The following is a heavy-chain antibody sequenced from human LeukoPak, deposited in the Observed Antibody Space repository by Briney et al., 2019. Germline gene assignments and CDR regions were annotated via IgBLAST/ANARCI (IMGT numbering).Heavy chain of an antibody. CDR2: INPSGGST. CDR1: GYTFTGYY. Sequence: GASVKVSCKASGYTFTGYYMHWVRQAPGQGLEWMGIINPSGGSTSYAQKFQGRVTMTRDTSTSTVYMELSSLRSEDTAVYYCARDLEAGGATAYFDYWGQGTLVTVSS. V-gene: IGHV1-46*01. CDR3: ARDLEAGGATAYFDY. D-gene: IGHD1-26*01. J-gene: IGHJ4*02.